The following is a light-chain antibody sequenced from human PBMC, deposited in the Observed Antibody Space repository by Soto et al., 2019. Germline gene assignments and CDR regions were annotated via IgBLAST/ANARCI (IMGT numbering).Light chain of an antibody. V-gene: IGKV3-20*01. CDR2: GAS. J-gene: IGKJ3*01. CDR3: QQYGRSPRFT. CDR1: QSVSSSY. Sequence: EIVLTQSPGTLSLSPGERATLSCRASQSVSSSYLAWYQQKPGQAPRLLIYGASSRATGIPDRFSGSGSGQDFTLTISRLEPEDFAVSYCQQYGRSPRFTFGPGTKVDIK.